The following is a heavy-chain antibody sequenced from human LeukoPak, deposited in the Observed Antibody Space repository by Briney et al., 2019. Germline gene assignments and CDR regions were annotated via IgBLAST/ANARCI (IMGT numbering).Heavy chain of an antibody. Sequence: SETLSLTCTVSGGSISDYYWTWIRQPPGKGLEWIGSIYHDGRIDYNPSLKSRVTISRDTSNDQFSLKLSSVTAADTAMYYCARDTSPGITGTYWGQGTLVTVSS. V-gene: IGHV4-59*12. J-gene: IGHJ4*02. D-gene: IGHD1-20*01. CDR1: GGSISDYY. CDR3: ARDTSPGITGTY. CDR2: IYHDGRI.